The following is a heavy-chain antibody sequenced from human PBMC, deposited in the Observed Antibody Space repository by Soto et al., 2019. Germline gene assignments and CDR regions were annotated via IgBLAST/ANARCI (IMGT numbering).Heavy chain of an antibody. CDR2: MNPNSGNT. CDR1: GYTFTSYD. Sequence: KVSCKASGYTFTSYDINWVRQATGQGLEWMGWMNPNSGNTGYAQKFQGRVTMTRNTSISTAYMELSSLRSEDTAVYYCARAPFSTRNYYYYYYMDVWGKGTTVTVSS. V-gene: IGHV1-8*01. J-gene: IGHJ6*03. CDR3: ARAPFSTRNYYYYYYMDV.